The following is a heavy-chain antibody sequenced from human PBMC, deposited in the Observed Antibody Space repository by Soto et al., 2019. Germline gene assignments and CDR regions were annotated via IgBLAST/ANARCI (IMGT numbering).Heavy chain of an antibody. D-gene: IGHD4-4*01. Sequence: QVQLVQSGAAVKKPGSSVKVSCKASGGTFSSYAISWVRQAPGQGLEWMGGIIPIFGTANYAQKFQGRVTITADESTSTAYMELSSLRSEDTAVYYCARERRDKDYSNYEWWFDPWGQGTLVTVSS. CDR2: IIPIFGTA. J-gene: IGHJ5*02. CDR1: GGTFSSYA. CDR3: ARERRDKDYSNYEWWFDP. V-gene: IGHV1-69*12.